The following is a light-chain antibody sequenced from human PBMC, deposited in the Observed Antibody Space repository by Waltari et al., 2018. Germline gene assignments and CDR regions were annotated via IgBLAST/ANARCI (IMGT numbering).Light chain of an antibody. CDR1: QSVLYPSNNENY. CDR3: QQYYGTPLT. V-gene: IGKV4-1*01. CDR2: WAS. Sequence: DIVMTQPPASLAVSLGERATINCKSSQSVLYPSNNENYLAWYQQKPGQPPKLLIFWASIRESGVPDRFSGSGSGTDFTLTINGLQAEDVAVYYCQQYYGTPLTFGQGTKVEIK. J-gene: IGKJ1*01.